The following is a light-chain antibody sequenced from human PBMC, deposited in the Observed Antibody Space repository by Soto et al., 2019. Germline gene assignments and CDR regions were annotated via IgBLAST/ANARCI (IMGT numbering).Light chain of an antibody. V-gene: IGKV4-1*01. Sequence: DIVMTQSPDSLAVSLGERATINCKSSQSVLYSYNNRYYLAWYQQRPGQPPKLLIYWASTRESGVPDRFSGSGSGTDFTLTISSLQAEDVAVYYCQQYYNTPFTFGPGTKVDFK. CDR3: QQYYNTPFT. CDR2: WAS. J-gene: IGKJ3*01. CDR1: QSVLYSYNNRYY.